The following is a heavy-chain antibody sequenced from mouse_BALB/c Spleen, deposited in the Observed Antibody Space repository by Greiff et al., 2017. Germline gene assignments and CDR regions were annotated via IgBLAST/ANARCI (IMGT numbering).Heavy chain of an antibody. V-gene: IGHV5-6-3*01. CDR3: ARDRGTGSLFAY. CDR2: INSNGGST. J-gene: IGHJ3*01. CDR1: GFTFSSYG. Sequence: EVMLVESGGGLVQPGGSLKLSCAASGFTFSSYGMSWVRQTPDKRLELVATINSNGGSTYYPDSVKGRFTISRDNAKNTLYLQMSSLKSEDTAMYYCARDRGTGSLFAYWGQGTLVTVSA. D-gene: IGHD4-1*01.